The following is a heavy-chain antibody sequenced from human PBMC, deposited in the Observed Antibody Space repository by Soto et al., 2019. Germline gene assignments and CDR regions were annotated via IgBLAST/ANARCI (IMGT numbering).Heavy chain of an antibody. CDR3: ARHFLRSSGYIAYFDY. V-gene: IGHV4-59*08. CDR1: GDSISAYS. CDR2: IYYNGNT. D-gene: IGHD3-22*01. Sequence: SETLSLTCTVSGDSISAYSWSWVRQPPGKGLEWIGNIYYNGNTNYNPSLKSRVTMSLDTSKNQFSLKLSSVTAADTAEYFCARHFLRSSGYIAYFDYWGQGTLVTVSS. J-gene: IGHJ4*02.